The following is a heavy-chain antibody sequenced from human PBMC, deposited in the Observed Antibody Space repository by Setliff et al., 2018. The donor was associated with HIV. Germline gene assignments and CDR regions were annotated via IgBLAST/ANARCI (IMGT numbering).Heavy chain of an antibody. CDR1: GFSLSTSGVA. Sequence: SGPTLVNPTQTLTLTCIFSGFSLSTSGVAVGWIRQPPGKALEWLAVIYWDDDKRYSPSLNGRLTVTKATSNNHVVLMMSNMDPLDTATYYCVHVNNFRSVYFDSWGQGTLVTVSS. CDR3: VHVNNFRSVYFDS. J-gene: IGHJ4*02. V-gene: IGHV2-5*02. CDR2: IYWDDDK.